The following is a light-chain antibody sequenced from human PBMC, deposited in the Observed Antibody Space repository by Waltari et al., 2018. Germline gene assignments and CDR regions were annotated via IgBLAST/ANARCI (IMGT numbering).Light chain of an antibody. V-gene: IGKV1-9*01. CDR1: QTISIY. CDR3: QQLNSYRYT. CDR2: AAS. J-gene: IGKJ2*01. Sequence: IQLTQSPSFLSASVGDRVTITCRASQTISIYLVWYQQKPGKAPKLLIYAASTLQRGVPSRVSGSASGTEFSLTISSLQPEDSATYYCQQLNSYRYTFGQGTKLEIK.